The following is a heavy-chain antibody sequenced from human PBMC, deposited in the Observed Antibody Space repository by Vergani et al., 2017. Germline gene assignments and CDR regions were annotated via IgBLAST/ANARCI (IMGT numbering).Heavy chain of an antibody. CDR1: GFTFSSYG. CDR2: IWYDGSNK. D-gene: IGHD6-19*01. V-gene: IGHV3-33*01. Sequence: QVQLVESGGGVVQPGRSLRLSCAASGFTFSSYGMHWVRQAPGKGLEWVAVIWYDGSNKYYADSVKGRFTISRDNSKNTLYLQMNSLRAEDTAVYYCARSGGIAVAGTLNWFDPWGQGTLVTVSS. J-gene: IGHJ5*02. CDR3: ARSGGIAVAGTLNWFDP.